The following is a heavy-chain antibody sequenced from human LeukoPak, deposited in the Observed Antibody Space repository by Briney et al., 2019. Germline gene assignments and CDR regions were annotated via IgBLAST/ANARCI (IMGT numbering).Heavy chain of an antibody. V-gene: IGHV3-21*01. D-gene: IGHD5-12*01. Sequence: GGSLRLSCAASGFTFSSYSMNWVRQAPGKGLEWVSSISSSSSYIYYADSVKGRFTISRDNAKNSLYLQMNSLRAEDTAVYYCARDKPVRGYDYGNDYWGQGTLVTVSS. J-gene: IGHJ4*02. CDR2: ISSSSSYI. CDR1: GFTFSSYS. CDR3: ARDKPVRGYDYGNDY.